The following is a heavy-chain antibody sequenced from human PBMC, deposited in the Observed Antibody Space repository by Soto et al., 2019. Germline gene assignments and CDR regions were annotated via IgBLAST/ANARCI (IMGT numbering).Heavy chain of an antibody. CDR3: ARNIRAGSGYRGFNNAFDI. D-gene: IGHD3-22*01. Sequence: EASVKVSCKASGYTFTSYDINWVRQATGQGLEWMGWMNPNSGNTGYAQKFQGRVTMTRNTSISTAYMELSSLRSEDTAVYYCARNIRAGSGYRGFNNAFDIWGQGTMVTVSS. V-gene: IGHV1-8*01. CDR1: GYTFTSYD. CDR2: MNPNSGNT. J-gene: IGHJ3*02.